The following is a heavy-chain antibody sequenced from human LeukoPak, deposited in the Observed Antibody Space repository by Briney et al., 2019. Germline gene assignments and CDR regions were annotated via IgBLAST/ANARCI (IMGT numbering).Heavy chain of an antibody. Sequence: ASVTVSCKSSGYTFTSYDINWVRQAAGQGLEWMGWMNPNSGSTGYAQKFQGRVTITRNSSISTAYMELSGLRSEDTAVYYCARGRSTGYPYYFEYWGQGTLVTVSS. CDR1: GYTFTSYD. CDR2: MNPNSGST. D-gene: IGHD5-12*01. V-gene: IGHV1-8*03. CDR3: ARGRSTGYPYYFEY. J-gene: IGHJ4*02.